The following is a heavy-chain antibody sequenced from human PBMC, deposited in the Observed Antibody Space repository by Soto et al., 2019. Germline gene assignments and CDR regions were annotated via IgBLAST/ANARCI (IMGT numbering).Heavy chain of an antibody. D-gene: IGHD6-13*01. Sequence: SSETLSLTCTVSCGSISSGDYYWSWIRQPPGKGLEWIGYIYYSGSTYYNPSLKSRVTISVDTSKNQFSLKLSSVTAADTAVYYCARTGYSSSWQTSYYYYYGMDVWGQGTTVTVSS. V-gene: IGHV4-30-4*01. CDR1: CGSISSGDYY. CDR3: ARTGYSSSWQTSYYYYYGMDV. CDR2: IYYSGST. J-gene: IGHJ6*02.